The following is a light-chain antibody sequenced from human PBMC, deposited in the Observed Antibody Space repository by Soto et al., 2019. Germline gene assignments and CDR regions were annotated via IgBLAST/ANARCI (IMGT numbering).Light chain of an antibody. CDR3: QRYDGYPWT. V-gene: IGKV1-5*03. CDR1: QSINRW. J-gene: IGKJ1*01. CDR2: KAS. Sequence: DIQMTQSSSTLSASVGDRVTITCRASQSINRWLAWYQQKVGKAPKLLIYKASNLESGVPSRFSGSGSGTEFTLTISSLQPDDFATYFCQRYDGYPWTFGQGTKVEIK.